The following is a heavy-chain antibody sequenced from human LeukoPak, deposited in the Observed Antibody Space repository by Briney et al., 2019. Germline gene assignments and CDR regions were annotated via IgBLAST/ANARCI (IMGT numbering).Heavy chain of an antibody. Sequence: GGSLRLSCAASGFTFSSYAMNWVRQAPGKGLEWVSGISGSGDSTYYADSVNGRFTVSRDNSKNTLYLQMNSLRAEDTAVYYCAKDSDAWQFDYGGQGTLVTVS. CDR2: ISGSGDST. CDR1: GFTFSSYA. V-gene: IGHV3-23*01. D-gene: IGHD1-26*01. CDR3: AKDSDAWQFDY. J-gene: IGHJ4*02.